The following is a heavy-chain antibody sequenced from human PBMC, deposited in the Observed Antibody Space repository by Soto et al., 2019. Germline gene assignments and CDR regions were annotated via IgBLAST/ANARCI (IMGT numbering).Heavy chain of an antibody. Sequence: EVQLLESGGGLVQPGGSLRLSCAASGFTFSSYAMSWVRQAPGKGLEWVSAISGSGGSTYYADSVKGRFTISRDNSKTTLYLQMNSLRAEXXXVYYCAKDNYGDYNWXDPWGQGTLVTVSS. CDR3: AKDNYGDYNWXDP. CDR1: GFTFSSYA. V-gene: IGHV3-23*01. D-gene: IGHD4-17*01. CDR2: ISGSGGST. J-gene: IGHJ5*02.